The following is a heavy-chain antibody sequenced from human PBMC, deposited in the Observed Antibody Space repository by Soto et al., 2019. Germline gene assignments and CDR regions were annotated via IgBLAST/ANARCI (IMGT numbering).Heavy chain of an antibody. Sequence: PGGSLRLSCAASGFTFSSYAMSWVRQAPGKGLEWVSAISGSGGSTYYADSVKGRFTISRDNSKNTLYLQMNSLRAEDTAVYYCAKGTTVLTRITIFGVYYGMDVWGQGTTVTVSS. CDR1: GFTFSSYA. CDR3: AKGTTVLTRITIFGVYYGMDV. V-gene: IGHV3-23*01. J-gene: IGHJ6*02. D-gene: IGHD3-3*01. CDR2: ISGSGGST.